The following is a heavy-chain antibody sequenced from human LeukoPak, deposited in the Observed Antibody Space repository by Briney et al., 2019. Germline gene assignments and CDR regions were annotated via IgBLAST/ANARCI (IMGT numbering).Heavy chain of an antibody. CDR2: IVGDGSKT. D-gene: IGHD2-21*01. J-gene: IGHJ6*03. Sequence: GGSLRLSCAASGFSFNNCAMTWVRQAPGKGLEWVSTIVGDGSKTYYAASVKGRFTISSDNSRTLLFLHMNSLRAEDTAVYYCAKQPYNFYYLDVWGEGTTVTVSS. V-gene: IGHV3-23*01. CDR1: GFSFNNCA. CDR3: AKQPYNFYYLDV.